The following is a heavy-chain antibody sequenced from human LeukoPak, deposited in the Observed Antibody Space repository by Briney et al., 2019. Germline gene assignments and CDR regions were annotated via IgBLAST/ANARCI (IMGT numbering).Heavy chain of an antibody. CDR2: ISYDGSNK. D-gene: IGHD3-9*01. J-gene: IGHJ4*02. CDR1: GFTFSSYA. CDR3: ASLSPGYYI. V-gene: IGHV3-30*04. Sequence: GGSLGLSCAASGFTFSSYAMHWVRQAPGKGLEWVAVISYDGSNKYYADSVKGRFTISRDNSKNTLYLQMNSLRAEDTAVYYCASLSPGYYIWGQGTLVTVSS.